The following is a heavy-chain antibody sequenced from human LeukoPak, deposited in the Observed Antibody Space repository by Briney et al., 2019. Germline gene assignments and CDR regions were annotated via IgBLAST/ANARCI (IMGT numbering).Heavy chain of an antibody. V-gene: IGHV1-69*04. Sequence: SVTVSCKASGGTFSSYAISWVRQAPGQGLEWMGRIIPILGIANYAQKFQGRVTITADKSTSTAYMELSSLRSEDTAVYYCASSYDSSGYYPFYWGQGTLVTVSS. J-gene: IGHJ4*02. CDR2: IIPILGIA. CDR3: ASSYDSSGYYPFY. D-gene: IGHD3-22*01. CDR1: GGTFSSYA.